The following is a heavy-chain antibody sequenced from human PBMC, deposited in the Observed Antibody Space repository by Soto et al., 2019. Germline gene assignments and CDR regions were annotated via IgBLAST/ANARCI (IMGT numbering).Heavy chain of an antibody. V-gene: IGHV3-33*01. CDR3: ARGTEMATMPGDY. CDR1: GFTFSSYG. D-gene: IGHD5-12*01. Sequence: GGSLRLSCAASGFTFSSYGMHWVRQAPGKGLEWVAVIWYDGSNKYYADSVKGRFTISRDNSKNTLYLQMNSLRAEDTAVYYCARGTEMATMPGDYWGQGTLVTVSS. J-gene: IGHJ4*02. CDR2: IWYDGSNK.